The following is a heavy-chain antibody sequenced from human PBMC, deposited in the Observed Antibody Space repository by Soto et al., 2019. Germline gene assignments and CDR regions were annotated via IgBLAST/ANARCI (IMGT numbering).Heavy chain of an antibody. D-gene: IGHD3-3*01. CDR1: GFTFSSYG. CDR2: IWYDGSNK. CDR3: ARANSDFWSGYYDY. Sequence: QVQLVESVGGVVQPGRSLRLSCAASGFTFSSYGMHWVRQAPGKGLEWVAVIWYDGSNKYYADSVKGRFTISRDNSKNTLYLQMNSLRAEDTAVYYCARANSDFWSGYYDYWGQGTLVTVSS. V-gene: IGHV3-33*01. J-gene: IGHJ4*02.